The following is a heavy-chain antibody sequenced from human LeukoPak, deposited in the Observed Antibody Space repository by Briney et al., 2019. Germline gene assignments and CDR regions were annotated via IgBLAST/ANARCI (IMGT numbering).Heavy chain of an antibody. J-gene: IGHJ4*02. D-gene: IGHD3-10*01. Sequence: SETLSLTCTVSGGSIGSYYWSWIRQPPGKGLEWIRYIYYSGSTNYNPSLKSRVTISVDTSKNQFSLKLSSVTAADTAVYYCALNYYGSGGTFDYWGQGTLVTVSS. CDR1: GGSIGSYY. V-gene: IGHV4-59*01. CDR2: IYYSGST. CDR3: ALNYYGSGGTFDY.